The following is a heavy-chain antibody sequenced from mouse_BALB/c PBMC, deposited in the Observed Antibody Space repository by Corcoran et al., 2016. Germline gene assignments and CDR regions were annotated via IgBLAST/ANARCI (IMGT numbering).Heavy chain of an antibody. V-gene: IGHV3-6*02. J-gene: IGHJ1*01. CDR1: GYSITSGYY. D-gene: IGHD2-14*01. CDR3: AREHYRSWYFDD. Sequence: DVQLQESGPGHVKPSQSMSLTCSVTGYSITSGYYWNWIRQFPGNKLEWMGYISYDGSNNYNPSQKNRISITPDTSKNQFFLKLNYVTTEDPTTDYCAREHYRSWYFDDWGAGTTVTVSS. CDR2: ISYDGSN.